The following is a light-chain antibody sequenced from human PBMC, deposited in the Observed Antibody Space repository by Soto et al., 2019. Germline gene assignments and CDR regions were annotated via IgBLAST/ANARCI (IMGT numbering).Light chain of an antibody. CDR2: EVS. V-gene: IGLV2-8*01. CDR1: SSDVGGYNY. Sequence: QSALTQPPSASGSPGQSVTLSCTGTSSDVGGYNYVSWYQQHPGKAPKLLIYEVSKRPSGVPNRFFGYKSGYTASLTVSGLRAEDEAEYYCTSYAGGNNLVFGGGTQLTV. J-gene: IGLJ3*02. CDR3: TSYAGGNNLV.